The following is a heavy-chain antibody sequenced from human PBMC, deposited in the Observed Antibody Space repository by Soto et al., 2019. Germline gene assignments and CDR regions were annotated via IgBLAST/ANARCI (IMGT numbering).Heavy chain of an antibody. V-gene: IGHV3-23*01. Sequence: EVQLLESGGGLVQPGGSLRVSCVASGFMFSNYALSWVRQAPGKGLEWVSAISGTGGSTYYADSVKGRFTISRDNSKNTLYLQMTSLRVEDTAVYYCAKRPRIAAAGTGDFFDPWGQGTLVTVS. J-gene: IGHJ5*02. CDR3: AKRPRIAAAGTGDFFDP. D-gene: IGHD6-13*01. CDR2: ISGTGGST. CDR1: GFMFSNYA.